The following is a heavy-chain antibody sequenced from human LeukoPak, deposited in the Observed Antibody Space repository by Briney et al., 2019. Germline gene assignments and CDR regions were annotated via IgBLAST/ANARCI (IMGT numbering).Heavy chain of an antibody. V-gene: IGHV1-69*05. CDR1: GGTFSSYA. CDR3: AAGAIFGLPSYYYYYYMDV. CDR2: IIPIFGTA. J-gene: IGHJ6*03. Sequence: ASVKVSCKASGGTFSSYAISWVRQAPGQGLEWMGGIIPIFGTANYAQKFQGRVTITTDESTSTAYMELSSLRSEDTAVYYCAAGAIFGLPSYYYYYYMDVWGKGTTVTVSS. D-gene: IGHD3/OR15-3a*01.